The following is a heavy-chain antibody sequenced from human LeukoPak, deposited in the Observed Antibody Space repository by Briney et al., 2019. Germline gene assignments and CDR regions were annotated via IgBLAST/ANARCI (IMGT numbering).Heavy chain of an antibody. Sequence: SETLSLTCAVYGGSFSGYYWSWIRQPPGKGLEWIGEINHSGSTNYNPSLKSRVTISVDTSRNQFSLKLSSVTAADTAVYYCARGRGGGRSGYDLDGLNYWGQGTLVTVSS. D-gene: IGHD5-12*01. CDR2: INHSGST. J-gene: IGHJ4*02. CDR1: GGSFSGYY. CDR3: ARGRGGGRSGYDLDGLNY. V-gene: IGHV4-34*01.